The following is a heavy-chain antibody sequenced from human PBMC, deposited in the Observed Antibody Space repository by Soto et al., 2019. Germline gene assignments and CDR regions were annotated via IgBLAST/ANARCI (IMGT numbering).Heavy chain of an antibody. J-gene: IGHJ5*02. CDR2: IYYSGST. CDR3: ARSYYYDSSGYYL. V-gene: IGHV4-59*08. Sequence: SETLSLTCTVSGGSISSYYWSWIRQPPGKGLEWIGYIYYSGSTNYNPSLKSRVTISVDTSKNQFSLKLSSVTAADTAVYYCARSYYYDSSGYYLWGQGTLVTVSS. D-gene: IGHD3-22*01. CDR1: GGSISSYY.